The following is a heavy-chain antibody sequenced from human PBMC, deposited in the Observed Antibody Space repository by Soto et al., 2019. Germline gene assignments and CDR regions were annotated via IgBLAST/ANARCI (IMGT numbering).Heavy chain of an antibody. D-gene: IGHD3-22*01. CDR2: IYPGDSDT. J-gene: IGHJ3*02. CDR1: GYSFTSYL. CDR3: ASRLYYYDSSGYPDSDAFDI. Sequence: SLKISCDASGYSFTSYLIGLAGQMPGKVLERMGNIYPGDSDTRYTPSFQGQLTISAGKSISTDYLHWSSLKPSDTAMYYCASRLYYYDSSGYPDSDAFDIWDQGTMVTVSS. V-gene: IGHV5-51*01.